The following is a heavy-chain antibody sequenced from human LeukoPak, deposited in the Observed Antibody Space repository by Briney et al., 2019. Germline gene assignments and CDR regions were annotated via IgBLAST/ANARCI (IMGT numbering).Heavy chain of an antibody. CDR1: GYTFSSYA. V-gene: IGHV3-23*01. Sequence: GGSLRLSCAASGYTFSSYAMSWVRQAPGKGLEWVSAISGSGGSTYYADSVKGRFTISRDNSKNTLYLQMNSLRAEDTAVYYCAKRSRITIFGVVLANAFDIWGQGTMVTVSS. CDR2: ISGSGGST. CDR3: AKRSRITIFGVVLANAFDI. J-gene: IGHJ3*02. D-gene: IGHD3-3*01.